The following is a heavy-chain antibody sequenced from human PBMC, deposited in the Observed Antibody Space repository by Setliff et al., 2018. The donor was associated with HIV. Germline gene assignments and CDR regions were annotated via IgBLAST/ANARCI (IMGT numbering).Heavy chain of an antibody. V-gene: IGHV5-51*01. CDR2: INPGDSGI. Sequence: GESLKISCKGSGYSFPTYWIGWVRQMPGRGLEWMGIINPGDSGIRYSPSFQGQVSISVDKSISTTYLQWSSLKASDTAMYFCARRILPPDIDAGGWFDTWGQGTLVTVSS. J-gene: IGHJ5*02. CDR1: GYSFPTYW. CDR3: ARRILPPDIDAGGWFDT. D-gene: IGHD2-2*02.